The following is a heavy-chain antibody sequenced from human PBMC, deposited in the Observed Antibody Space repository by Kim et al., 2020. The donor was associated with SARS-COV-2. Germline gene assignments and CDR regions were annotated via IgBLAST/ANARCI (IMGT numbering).Heavy chain of an antibody. D-gene: IGHD3-16*02. CDR3: ARHGGPYYDYVWGSYRPENYYYDGMDV. CDR2: IYYSGST. J-gene: IGHJ6*02. V-gene: IGHV4-39*01. CDR1: GGSISSSSYY. Sequence: SETLSLTCTVSGGSISSSSYYWGWIRQPPGKGLEWIGSIYYSGSTYYNPSLKSRVTISVDTSKNQFSLKLSSVTAADTAVYYCARHGGPYYDYVWGSYRPENYYYDGMDVWGQGTTVTVSS.